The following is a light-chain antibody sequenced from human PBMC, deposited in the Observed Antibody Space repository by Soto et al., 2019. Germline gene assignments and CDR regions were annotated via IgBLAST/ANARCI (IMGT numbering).Light chain of an antibody. V-gene: IGKV1-27*01. J-gene: IGKJ1*01. Sequence: DIQMTQSPSSLSASVGDRVTITCRASQDISSYLAWYQQKPGKVPKLLIYGTSTLQSGVPSRFSGRGSGTDFTLTISSLQPEDAATYYCQKYDNAPWTFGQGTKVEIK. CDR3: QKYDNAPWT. CDR2: GTS. CDR1: QDISSY.